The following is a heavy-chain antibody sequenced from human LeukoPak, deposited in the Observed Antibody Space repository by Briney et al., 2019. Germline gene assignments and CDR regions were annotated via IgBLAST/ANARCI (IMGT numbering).Heavy chain of an antibody. CDR3: ARDLGDRSRAYFAFDY. J-gene: IGHJ4*02. CDR2: IYITGST. CDR1: GGSISGYY. Sequence: SETLSLTCTVSGGSISGYYWNWIRQPAGKGLEWIGRIYITGSTNYNPSLKSRVTMSVDTSKNLFSLKLTSVTAADTAVYYCARDLGDRSRAYFAFDYWGQGTLVTVSS. V-gene: IGHV4-4*07. D-gene: IGHD2/OR15-2a*01.